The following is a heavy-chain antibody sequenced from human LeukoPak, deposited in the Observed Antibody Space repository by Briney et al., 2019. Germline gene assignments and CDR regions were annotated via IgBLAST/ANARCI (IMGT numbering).Heavy chain of an antibody. V-gene: IGHV5-10-1*01. Sequence: GESLKISCKGSGYTFTNYWIGWVRQMPGKGLEWMGRIDPSDSYTNYNPSFRGHVTISADKSISTAYLQWSTLQASDTAIYYCARRGMGYSGYDGYWYFDLWGRGTLVTVSS. CDR1: GYTFTNYW. CDR3: ARRGMGYSGYDGYWYFDL. CDR2: IDPSDSYT. D-gene: IGHD5-12*01. J-gene: IGHJ2*01.